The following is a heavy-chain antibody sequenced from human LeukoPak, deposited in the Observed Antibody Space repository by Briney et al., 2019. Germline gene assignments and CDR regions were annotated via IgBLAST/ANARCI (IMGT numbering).Heavy chain of an antibody. J-gene: IGHJ4*02. Sequence: GGSLRLSCAASGFTFSSYAMSWVRRAPGKGLEWVSAISGSGGSTYYADSVKGRFTISRDNSKNTLYLQMNSLRAEDTAVYYCAKDPYYDSSGYYRKWGQGTLVTVSS. V-gene: IGHV3-23*01. D-gene: IGHD3-22*01. CDR3: AKDPYYDSSGYYRK. CDR2: ISGSGGST. CDR1: GFTFSSYA.